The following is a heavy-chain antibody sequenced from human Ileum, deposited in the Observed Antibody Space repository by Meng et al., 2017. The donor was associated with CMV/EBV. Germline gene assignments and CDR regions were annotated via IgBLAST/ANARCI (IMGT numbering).Heavy chain of an antibody. CDR1: GYNCINYA. Sequence: SCRASGYNCINYAIHWVRQAPGQRLEWMGWVNTANGITKYSQKFQGRVTATRDTSASTAYMEVNTLRAEDTAVYYCAIDTSGYHYKYWGQGTLVTVSS. V-gene: IGHV1-3*04. D-gene: IGHD3-22*01. CDR2: VNTANGIT. CDR3: AIDTSGYHYKY. J-gene: IGHJ4*02.